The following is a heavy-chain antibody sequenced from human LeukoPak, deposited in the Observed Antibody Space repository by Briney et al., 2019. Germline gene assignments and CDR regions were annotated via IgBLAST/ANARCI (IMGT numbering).Heavy chain of an antibody. CDR1: GITFSSYW. V-gene: IGHV3-7*02. CDR2: IKQDGSEK. Sequence: PGGSLRLSCAASGITFSSYWMNWVRQAPGKGLEWVANIKQDGSEKNYVDSVKGRFTISRDNAKNSLYLQMNSLRAEDTAVYYCARRTYCGGDCYSVGAFDIWGQGTMVTVSS. D-gene: IGHD2-21*02. CDR3: ARRTYCGGDCYSVGAFDI. J-gene: IGHJ3*02.